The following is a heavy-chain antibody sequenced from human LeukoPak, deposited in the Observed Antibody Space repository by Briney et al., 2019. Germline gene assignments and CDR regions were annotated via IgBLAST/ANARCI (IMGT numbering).Heavy chain of an antibody. CDR3: AREHWAAPDH. J-gene: IGHJ4*02. D-gene: IGHD1/OR15-1a*01. CDR2: ISGGGGST. V-gene: IGHV3-23*01. CDR1: GFTFSSYV. Sequence: PGGSLRLSCAASGFTFSSYVMTWVRQVPGKGLEWVSAISGGGGSTYYADSVKGRFTISRDNSNNALYLEMNSLRAEDTAVYYCAREHWAAPDHWGQGTLVTVSP.